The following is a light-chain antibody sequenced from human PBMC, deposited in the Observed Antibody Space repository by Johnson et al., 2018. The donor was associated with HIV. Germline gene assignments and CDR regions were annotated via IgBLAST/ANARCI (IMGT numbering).Light chain of an antibody. V-gene: IGLV1-51*01. CDR2: DNN. J-gene: IGLJ1*01. Sequence: HSVLTQPPSVSAAPGQKVTISCSGTDSNIGNNYVSWYQQFPGTAPKLLIYDNNKRPSGIPDRLSGSKSGTSATLGITGLQTEDEADYYCETWDSSLTGVFGTGTKVTVL. CDR1: DSNIGNNY. CDR3: ETWDSSLTGV.